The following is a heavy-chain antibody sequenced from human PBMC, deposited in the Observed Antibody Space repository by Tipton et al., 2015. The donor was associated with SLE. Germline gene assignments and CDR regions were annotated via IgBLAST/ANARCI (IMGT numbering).Heavy chain of an antibody. Sequence: SLRLSCAASGITFRNYWIHWVRQVPGKGLVWVSRINEDGSRIDYADSVKGRFMISRDDAKDTVYLQMNSLRVEDTVLYYCVRAQFGERDYRGKGILVSVSS. V-gene: IGHV3-74*01. CDR2: INEDGSRI. J-gene: IGHJ4*02. CDR1: GITFRNYW. D-gene: IGHD3-10*01. CDR3: VRAQFGERDY.